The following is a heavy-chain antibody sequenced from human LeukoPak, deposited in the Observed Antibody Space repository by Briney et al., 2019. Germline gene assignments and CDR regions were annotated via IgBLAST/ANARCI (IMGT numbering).Heavy chain of an antibody. CDR3: ARVYEVGSSGWYYFDY. CDR2: ISAYNGNT. V-gene: IGHV1-18*01. Sequence: ALVKVSCKASGYTFTSYGISWVRQAPGQGLEWMGWISAYNGNTNYAQKLQGRVTMTTDTSTSTAYMELRSLRSDDTAVYYCARVYEVGSSGWYYFDYWGQGTLVTVSS. CDR1: GYTFTSYG. J-gene: IGHJ4*02. D-gene: IGHD6-19*01.